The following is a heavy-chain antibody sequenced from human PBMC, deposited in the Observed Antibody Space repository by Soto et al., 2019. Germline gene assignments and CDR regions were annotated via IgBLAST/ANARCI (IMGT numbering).Heavy chain of an antibody. J-gene: IGHJ3*02. CDR3: AKERRGGLGAFAI. Sequence: EAQLLQSGGGLIQPGGSLRLSCAASGFTFDYCAMNWVRQVPGKGLEWVSIISDSGAITHYADSVKGRFTISRDNSKDMVYLEVPSARVEDTAVDYCAKERRGGLGAFAIWGRGTMVIVSS. D-gene: IGHD3-16*01. V-gene: IGHV3-23*01. CDR1: GFTFDYCA. CDR2: ISDSGAIT.